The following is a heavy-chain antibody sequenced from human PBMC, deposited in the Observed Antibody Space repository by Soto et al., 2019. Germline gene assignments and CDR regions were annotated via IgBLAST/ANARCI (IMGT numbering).Heavy chain of an antibody. CDR1: GGSISSGDCY. V-gene: IGHV4-30-4*01. CDR3: ARVKSPRLNFDY. D-gene: IGHD6-25*01. Sequence: SETLSLTCTVSGGSISSGDCYWSWIRQPPGKGLEWIGYIYYSGSTYYNPSLKSRVTISVDTSKNQFSLKLSSVTAADTAVYYCARVKSPRLNFDYWGQGTLVTVSS. CDR2: IYYSGST. J-gene: IGHJ4*02.